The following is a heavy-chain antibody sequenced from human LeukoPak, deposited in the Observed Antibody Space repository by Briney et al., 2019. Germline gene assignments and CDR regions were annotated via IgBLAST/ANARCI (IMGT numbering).Heavy chain of an antibody. V-gene: IGHV1-46*01. CDR1: GYTFTSYY. Sequence: APVKVSCKASGYTFTSYYMHWVRQAPGQGLEWMGIINPSGGSTSYAQKFQGRVTMTRDMSTSTVYMELSSLRSEDTAVYYCARGPYSNWFDPWGQGTLVTVSS. CDR3: ARGPYSNWFDP. CDR2: INPSGGST. J-gene: IGHJ5*02. D-gene: IGHD1-26*01.